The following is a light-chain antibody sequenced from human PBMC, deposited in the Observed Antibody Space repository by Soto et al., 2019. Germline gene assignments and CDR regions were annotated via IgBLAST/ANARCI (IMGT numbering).Light chain of an antibody. CDR1: SSNIGGNT. Sequence: QSVLTQPPSSSGTPGQRVTISGSGSSSNIGGNTVNWYQQLPGTAPKLLIYGNDQRPSGVPDRFSGSKSGTSASLAISGLQSEDEADYYCAAWDDSLNAFVFGTGTKLTVL. CDR3: AAWDDSLNAFV. J-gene: IGLJ1*01. V-gene: IGLV1-44*01. CDR2: GND.